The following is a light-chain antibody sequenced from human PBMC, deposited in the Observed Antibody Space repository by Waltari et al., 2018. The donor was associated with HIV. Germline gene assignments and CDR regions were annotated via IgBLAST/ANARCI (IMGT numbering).Light chain of an antibody. CDR2: RDY. CDR1: SSNVGSKP. V-gene: IGLV1-47*01. CDR3: VAWDDSLSGYV. J-gene: IGLJ1*01. Sequence: SVTISCPGSSSNVGSKPVYWFQQVSGTAPKLLIYRDYQRRSGIPDRFSGSKSGASASLTISGLRSEDEADYYCVAWDDSLSGYVFGTGTKVSVL.